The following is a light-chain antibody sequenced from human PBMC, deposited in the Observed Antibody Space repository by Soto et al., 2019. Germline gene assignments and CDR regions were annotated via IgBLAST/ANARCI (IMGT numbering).Light chain of an antibody. CDR3: ETWDHSLGAYV. J-gene: IGLJ1*01. Sequence: QSVLTQPPSVSAAPGQKGTISCAGGNSNIVSSYVSWYQQVPGTAPKLLIYDNNKRPSGIPDRFSGSKCGASATLGISGLLTGDEADYYCETWDHSLGAYVFGGGTKVTVL. V-gene: IGLV1-51*01. CDR2: DNN. CDR1: NSNIVSSY.